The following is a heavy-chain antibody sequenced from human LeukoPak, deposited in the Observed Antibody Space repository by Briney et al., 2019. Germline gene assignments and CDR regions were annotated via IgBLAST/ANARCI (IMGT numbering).Heavy chain of an antibody. J-gene: IGHJ4*02. Sequence: GASVTVSCMVSGYTLTKLSMHWVRQAPGKGLEWMGGFYPEDGETIYAQKFQGRVTMTEDTSTDTAYMEQSSLRSEDTAVYYCATDLLAGARTRPGNYCGQGTLVTVSS. CDR1: GYTLTKLS. CDR3: ATDLLAGARTRPGNY. V-gene: IGHV1-24*01. CDR2: FYPEDGET. D-gene: IGHD6-19*01.